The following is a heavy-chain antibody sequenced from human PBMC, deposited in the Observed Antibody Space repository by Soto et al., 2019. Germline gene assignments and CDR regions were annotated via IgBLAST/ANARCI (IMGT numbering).Heavy chain of an antibody. CDR3: ARVRDWFDP. J-gene: IGHJ5*02. V-gene: IGHV4-34*01. CDR2: IDHSGYT. D-gene: IGHD3-3*01. Sequence: SETLSLTCAVYGGSFSGYYWNWIRQPPGKGLEWIGEIDHSGYTNYNPSLKSRVTISVDTSKNQFPLRLTSVTAADTAVYYCARVRDWFDPWGQGTLVTVSS. CDR1: GGSFSGYY.